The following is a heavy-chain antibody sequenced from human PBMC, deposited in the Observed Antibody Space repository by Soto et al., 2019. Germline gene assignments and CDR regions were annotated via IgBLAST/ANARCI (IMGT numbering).Heavy chain of an antibody. D-gene: IGHD5-12*01. CDR2: IVVGSGNT. CDR3: AVINLRGYSGYADY. V-gene: IGHV1-58*02. J-gene: IGHJ4*02. CDR1: GFTYTSSA. Sequence: QMQLVQSGPEVKKPGTSVKVSCKASGFTYTSSAMQGVRQARGQRLEWIGWIVVGSGNTNYAQKFQERVTITRDMSTSTAYMELSSLRSEDTAVYYCAVINLRGYSGYADYWGQGTLVTVSS.